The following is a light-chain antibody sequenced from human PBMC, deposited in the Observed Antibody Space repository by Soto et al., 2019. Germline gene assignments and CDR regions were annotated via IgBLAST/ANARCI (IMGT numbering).Light chain of an antibody. CDR1: QSVSSY. J-gene: IGKJ5*01. CDR2: DAS. V-gene: IGKV3-11*01. CDR3: QQRSNWHPRST. Sequence: EIVLTQSPATLSLSPGERATLSCRASQSVSSYLAWYQQKPGQAPRLLIYDASNRATGIPARFSGSGSGTDFTPTISILEPEDFAVYYCQQRSNWHPRSTFGEGTRLEIK.